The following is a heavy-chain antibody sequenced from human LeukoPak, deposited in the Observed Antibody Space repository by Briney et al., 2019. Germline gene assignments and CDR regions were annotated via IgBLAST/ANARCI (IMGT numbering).Heavy chain of an antibody. Sequence: GESLKISCKGSGYTFSSYWIGWVRQMPGKGLEWMGIIYPGDSDTRYSPCLQGQVTISVDTSIGTACLQWSSLKASDTAIYYCARQNDFRLDYWGQGTLVTVSS. CDR2: IYPGDSDT. D-gene: IGHD3-3*01. CDR3: ARQNDFRLDY. CDR1: GYTFSSYW. J-gene: IGHJ4*02. V-gene: IGHV5-51*01.